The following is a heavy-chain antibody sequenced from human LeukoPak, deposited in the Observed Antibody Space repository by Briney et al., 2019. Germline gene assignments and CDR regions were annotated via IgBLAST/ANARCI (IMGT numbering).Heavy chain of an antibody. CDR1: GFALSSHW. CDR3: AKDRGGGSHFDY. D-gene: IGHD1-26*01. J-gene: IGHJ4*02. Sequence: GGSLRLSCAASGFALSSHWMTWVRQVPGRGPEWVANVNRDGSETYYLDSVKGRFTISKDNAKNSLYLQMNSLRAEDTAVYYCAKDRGGGSHFDYWGQGTLVTVSS. CDR2: VNRDGSET. V-gene: IGHV3-7*01.